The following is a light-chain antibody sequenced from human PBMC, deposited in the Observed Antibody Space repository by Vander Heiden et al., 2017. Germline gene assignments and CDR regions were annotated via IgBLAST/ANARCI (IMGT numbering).Light chain of an antibody. J-gene: IGLJ2*01. Sequence: QSVLTQPPSVSLAPGQRVTISCTGSTSTIGAGYDVHWYQQLPGTAPKLLIYDNINRPSGVPDRFSGSKSGTSASLAITGLQAEDEADYYCQSYDSSLGGHVVFGGGTKLTVL. CDR3: QSYDSSLGGHVV. CDR1: TSTIGAGYD. V-gene: IGLV1-40*01. CDR2: DNI.